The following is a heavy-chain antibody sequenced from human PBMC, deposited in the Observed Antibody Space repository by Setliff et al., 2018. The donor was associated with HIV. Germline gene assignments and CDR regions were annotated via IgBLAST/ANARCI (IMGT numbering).Heavy chain of an antibody. V-gene: IGHV4-39*01. D-gene: IGHD3-3*01. J-gene: IGHJ3*02. Sequence: SETLSLTCTVSGGSISSSSYYWGWVRQPPGKGLEWIGSVYYSGTTYYNPSLPSRVTISVDTSKNQFSLKLTSVTAADTALYYCARHFSIFGVTIISNDAFDIWGRGTMVTVSS. CDR2: VYYSGTT. CDR3: ARHFSIFGVTIISNDAFDI. CDR1: GGSISSSSYY.